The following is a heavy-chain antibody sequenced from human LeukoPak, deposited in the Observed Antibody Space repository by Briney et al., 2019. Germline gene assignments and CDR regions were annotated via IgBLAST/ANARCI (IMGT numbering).Heavy chain of an antibody. Sequence: TGGSLTLSCTASGFTFSNYWMMWVRKAPGKGLEWVANINEDGSEKYYADSVEGRFTISRDNDKNSLYLQMNSLRAEDTAVYYCAKDDGYNTYNQYDYWGQGTLVTVSS. J-gene: IGHJ4*02. CDR2: INEDGSEK. CDR1: GFTFSNYW. D-gene: IGHD5-24*01. V-gene: IGHV3-7*01. CDR3: AKDDGYNTYNQYDY.